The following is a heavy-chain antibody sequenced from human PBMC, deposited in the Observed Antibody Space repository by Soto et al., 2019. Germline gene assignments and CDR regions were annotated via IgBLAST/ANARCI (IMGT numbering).Heavy chain of an antibody. V-gene: IGHV3-23*01. D-gene: IGHD4-17*01. J-gene: IGHJ5*02. CDR1: GFTFSSYA. CDR2: ISGSGGST. Sequence: EVQLLESGGGLVQPGGYLRLSCAASGFTFSSYAMSWVRQAPGQGLAWVSAISGSGGSTYYADPEKGRFTIPRDNSKNTLYLQRNSVGAEDTAVYYCAKDLLSSTVTTMRFGRWGQGTLVTVSS. CDR3: AKDLLSSTVTTMRFGR.